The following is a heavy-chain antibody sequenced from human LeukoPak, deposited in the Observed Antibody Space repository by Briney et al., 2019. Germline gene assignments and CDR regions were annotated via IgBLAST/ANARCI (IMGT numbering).Heavy chain of an antibody. D-gene: IGHD5-12*01. J-gene: IGHJ4*02. CDR3: ARDYSGYDFDY. CDR1: GFTFSTYG. CDR2: ICTSRSKL. Sequence: GGSLRLSCAASGFTFSTYGMNWVRQAPGRGVEWVAFICTSRSKLYYADSVRGRFTISRDNAKNSLYLQMNSLRDEDTAVYYCARDYSGYDFDYWGQGTVVTVSS. V-gene: IGHV3-48*02.